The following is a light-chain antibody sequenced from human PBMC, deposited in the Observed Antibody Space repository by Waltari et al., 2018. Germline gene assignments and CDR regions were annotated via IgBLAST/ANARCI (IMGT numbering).Light chain of an antibody. Sequence: EIVLTQSPGTLSLSPGERATLACRASQSVSRTLAWYQQKPGQAPRLLIYGASTRATGIPERFSGSGSGTDFSLTISRLEPEDFAVYYCQHYVRLPVTIGQGTKVEIK. CDR1: QSVSRT. J-gene: IGKJ1*01. CDR3: QHYVRLPVT. V-gene: IGKV3-20*01. CDR2: GAS.